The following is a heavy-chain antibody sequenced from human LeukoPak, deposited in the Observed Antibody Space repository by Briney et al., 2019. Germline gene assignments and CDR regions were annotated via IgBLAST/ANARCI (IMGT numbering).Heavy chain of an antibody. D-gene: IGHD3-10*01. Sequence: PGGSLRLSCAPSGFTVSDYAMSWVRQAPGKGLEWVSSIGHTLGSTYYTESVKGRFIISRDSSKNTIFLRMNSLRAEDPAVYYCAKDPFYYGTGGPTWGQGTLVTVSS. V-gene: IGHV3-23*01. CDR2: IGHTLGST. CDR1: GFTVSDYA. CDR3: AKDPFYYGTGGPT. J-gene: IGHJ4*02.